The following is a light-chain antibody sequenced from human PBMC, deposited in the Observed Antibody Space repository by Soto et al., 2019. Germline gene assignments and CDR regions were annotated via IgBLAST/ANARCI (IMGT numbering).Light chain of an antibody. Sequence: DIQMTQSPSSLSASVGDTITITCQASQDISDYLIWYQQKPGKPPKLLIYDASNVENGDPSRFSGSGSGTHFTLTISSLQPEDFATYYCQQYADLITFGGGTKVDIK. CDR1: QDISDY. CDR3: QQYADLIT. V-gene: IGKV1-33*01. J-gene: IGKJ4*01. CDR2: DAS.